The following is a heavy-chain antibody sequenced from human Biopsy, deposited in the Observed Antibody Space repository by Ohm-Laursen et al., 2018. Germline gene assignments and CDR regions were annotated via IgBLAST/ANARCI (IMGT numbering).Heavy chain of an antibody. Sequence: SLRLSCSASGFTFSSYGMQWVRQAPGKGLEWVAVISHDGSVKHYADSVKGRFTISRDNAKNTLFLKMNSLRAEDTAVYYCAKEETAYSSTSLDYWGQGTLVTVSS. D-gene: IGHD6-13*01. CDR1: GFTFSSYG. CDR2: ISHDGSVK. V-gene: IGHV3-30*18. J-gene: IGHJ4*02. CDR3: AKEETAYSSTSLDY.